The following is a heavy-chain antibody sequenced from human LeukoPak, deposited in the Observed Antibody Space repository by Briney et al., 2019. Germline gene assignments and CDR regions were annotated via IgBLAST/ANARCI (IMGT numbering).Heavy chain of an antibody. V-gene: IGHV3-48*01. CDR1: GFTFSSYS. CDR3: ARGPGGYSYGSDY. CDR2: ISSSSSAI. D-gene: IGHD5-18*01. J-gene: IGHJ4*02. Sequence: GGSLRLSCAASGFTFSSYSMNWVRQAPGKGLEWVSYISSSSSAIYYADSVKGRFTISRDNAKNSLYLQMNSLRAEDTAVYYCARGPGGYSYGSDYWGQGTLVTVSS.